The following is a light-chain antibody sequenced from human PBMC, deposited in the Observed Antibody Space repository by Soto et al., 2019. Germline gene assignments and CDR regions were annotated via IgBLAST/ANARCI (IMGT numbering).Light chain of an antibody. CDR1: ESITSF. V-gene: IGKV3-11*02. CDR3: QQRTIWPT. J-gene: IGKJ1*01. Sequence: EIVLTQSPATLSLSPGQRATISCRASESITSFLAWYQQKPGQAPRLLMYDSGNRATGIPARFSASGSGRDLTLTINSLEPEDVAIYYCQQRTIWPTFGQGTKVEIK. CDR2: DSG.